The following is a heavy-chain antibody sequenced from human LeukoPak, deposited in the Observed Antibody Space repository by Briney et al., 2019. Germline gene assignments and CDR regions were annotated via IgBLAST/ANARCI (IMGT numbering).Heavy chain of an antibody. Sequence: GGSLRLSCVASGFSFSTYAMVWVRQAPGKGLEWVSAMTRDGRTFYADSVQGRVTISRDNSKNTLYLQMSSLGAEDAAVYYCAKGLGSNWYFFDYWGQGTLVTVSS. J-gene: IGHJ4*02. V-gene: IGHV3-23*01. CDR1: GFSFSTYA. CDR2: MTRDGRT. D-gene: IGHD6-13*01. CDR3: AKGLGSNWYFFDY.